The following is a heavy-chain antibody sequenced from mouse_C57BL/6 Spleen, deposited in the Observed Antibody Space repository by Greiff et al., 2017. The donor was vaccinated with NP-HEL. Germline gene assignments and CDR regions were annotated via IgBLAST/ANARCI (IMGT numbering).Heavy chain of an antibody. CDR1: GYAFSSYW. CDR2: IYPGDGDT. J-gene: IGHJ2*01. Sequence: QVHVKQSGAELVKPGASVKISCKASGYAFSSYWMNWVKQRPGKGLEWIGQIYPGDGDTNYNGKFKGKATLTADKSSSTAYMQLSSLTSEDSAVYCGARGAYDYDEEGYFDYWGQGTTLTVSS. D-gene: IGHD2-4*01. CDR3: ARGAYDYDEEGYFDY. V-gene: IGHV1-80*01.